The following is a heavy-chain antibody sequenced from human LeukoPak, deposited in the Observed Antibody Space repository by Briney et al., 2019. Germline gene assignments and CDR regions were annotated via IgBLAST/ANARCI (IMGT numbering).Heavy chain of an antibody. D-gene: IGHD2-21*01. CDR1: GYTFTSYW. Sequence: GESLKISCQGSGYTFTSYWIAWVRQMPGEGLEWMGIIYPGDSDTRYSPSFQGQATISAAKSISTAFLQWSSLKASDSAMYYCASLRSYSDAFDIWGQGTMVTVSS. CDR2: IYPGDSDT. J-gene: IGHJ3*02. CDR3: ASLRSYSDAFDI. V-gene: IGHV5-51*01.